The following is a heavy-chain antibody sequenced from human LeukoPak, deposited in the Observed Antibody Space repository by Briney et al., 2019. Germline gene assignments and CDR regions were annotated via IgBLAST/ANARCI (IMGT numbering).Heavy chain of an antibody. Sequence: GESLKISCEAPGYSITSYWIGWVRQMPGKGLEWMGIIFPSDSDSTYSPSFQGQVTISVDKSISTAYLQWNILKASDTAMYYCARRISDAFDIWGQGTMVTVSS. V-gene: IGHV5-51*01. CDR3: ARRISDAFDI. CDR1: GYSITSYW. CDR2: IFPSDSDS. D-gene: IGHD3-10*01. J-gene: IGHJ3*02.